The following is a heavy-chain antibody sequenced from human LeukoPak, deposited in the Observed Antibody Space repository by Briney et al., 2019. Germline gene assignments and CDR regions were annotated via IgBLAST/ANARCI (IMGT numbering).Heavy chain of an antibody. CDR2: IYPGDSDT. V-gene: IGHV5-51*01. CDR3: ARLHVAPADRSYPYYFDY. CDR1: GYSFTSYW. J-gene: IGHJ4*02. Sequence: GESLKISCKGSGYSFTSYWIGWVRQMPGKGLEWMGIIYPGDSDTRYSPSFQGQVTISADKSISTAYLQWSSLKASDTAMYYCARLHVAPADRSYPYYFDYWGQGTLVTVSS. D-gene: IGHD2-2*01.